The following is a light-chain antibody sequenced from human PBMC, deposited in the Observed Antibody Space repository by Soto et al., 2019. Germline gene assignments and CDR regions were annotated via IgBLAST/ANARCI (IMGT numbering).Light chain of an antibody. V-gene: IGKV2-24*01. Sequence: EIVLTQAPLSSPVTLGQPASISCKSSQSLVYRNGHTYLSWLQQRPGQPPRLLIYEVSNRFSGVPDRFSGSGAGTDFTLKISRVEAEDVGIYYCMQATQLRTFGQGTKVEIK. CDR2: EVS. CDR1: QSLVYRNGHTY. J-gene: IGKJ1*01. CDR3: MQATQLRT.